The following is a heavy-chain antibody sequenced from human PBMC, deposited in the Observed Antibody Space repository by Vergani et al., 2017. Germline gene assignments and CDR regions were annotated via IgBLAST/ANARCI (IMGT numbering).Heavy chain of an antibody. J-gene: IGHJ4*02. CDR3: AKYLRDSTDGLPDS. CDR1: GFTFSSSS. V-gene: IGHV3-21*01. D-gene: IGHD2-21*02. Sequence: EVQLVESGGGLVKPGGSLRLSCVASGFTFSSSSMNWVRQAPGKGLEWVSSISSSSSYIYYADSVKGRFTISRDNAKNSLYLQMNSLRSEDTALYYCAKYLRDSTDGLPDSWGPGTLVIVSS. CDR2: ISSSSSYI.